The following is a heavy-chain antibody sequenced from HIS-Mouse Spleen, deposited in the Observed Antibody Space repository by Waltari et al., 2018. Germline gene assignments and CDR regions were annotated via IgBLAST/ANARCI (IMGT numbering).Heavy chain of an antibody. V-gene: IGHV4-39*07. J-gene: IGHJ2*01. CDR1: GGSISSSSYY. Sequence: QLQLQESGPGLVKPSETLSLTCTVSGGSISSSSYYWGWIRQPPGKGLEWIGSIYYSGSHYSNPSLQSRVTISVDTSKNQFSLKLSSVTAADTAVYYCAREIPYSSSWYDWYFDLWGRGTLVTVSS. CDR3: AREIPYSSSWYDWYFDL. D-gene: IGHD6-13*01. CDR2: IYYSGSH.